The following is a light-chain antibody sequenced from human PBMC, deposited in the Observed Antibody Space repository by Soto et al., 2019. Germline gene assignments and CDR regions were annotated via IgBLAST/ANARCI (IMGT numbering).Light chain of an antibody. CDR1: KLGDKY. Sequence: SYELTQPPSVSVSPGQTASITCSGEKLGDKYACWYQQKPGQSPVLVIYQDSERPSGIPERFSGSNSGNTATLTISGTQAMDEADYYCQAWDSSTYVFGTGTKLTVL. CDR2: QDS. CDR3: QAWDSSTYV. V-gene: IGLV3-1*01. J-gene: IGLJ1*01.